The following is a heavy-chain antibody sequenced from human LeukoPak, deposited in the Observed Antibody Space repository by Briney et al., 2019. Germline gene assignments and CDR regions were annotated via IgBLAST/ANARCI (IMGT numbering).Heavy chain of an antibody. D-gene: IGHD4-17*01. V-gene: IGHV4-4*07. CDR1: GGSISNYY. CDR3: ASGPFYGDYDPPDAFDI. CDR2: INTSGST. Sequence: PSETLSLTCTVSGGSISNYYWSWIRQPAGKGLEWIGRINTSGSTNCNPSLKSRVTMSVDTSKNLFSLKLTSVTAADTAVYYCASGPFYGDYDPPDAFDIWGQGTMVTVSS. J-gene: IGHJ3*02.